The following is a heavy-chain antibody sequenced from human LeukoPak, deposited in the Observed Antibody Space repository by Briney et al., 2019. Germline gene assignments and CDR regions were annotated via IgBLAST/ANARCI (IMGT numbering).Heavy chain of an antibody. D-gene: IGHD3-10*01. Sequence: PGGSLRLSCAASGFTFSGSAMHWVRQASGKGLEWVGRIRSKANSYATAYAASVKGRFTNSRDDSKNTAYLQMNSLRAEDTAVYYCAKDSGRYGSGSLYNWFDPWGQGTLVTVSS. CDR3: AKDSGRYGSGSLYNWFDP. J-gene: IGHJ5*02. CDR2: IRSKANSYAT. CDR1: GFTFSGSA. V-gene: IGHV3-73*01.